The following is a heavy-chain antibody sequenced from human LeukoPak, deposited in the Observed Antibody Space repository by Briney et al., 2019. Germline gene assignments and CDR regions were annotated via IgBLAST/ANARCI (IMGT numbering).Heavy chain of an antibody. J-gene: IGHJ4*02. CDR2: ISRSGSNI. D-gene: IGHD3-3*01. CDR3: ARSLYYGDDDNYFDY. CDR1: GFTLSSYE. Sequence: PGGSLRLSCAASGFTLSSYEMNWVRQAPGKGLEWVSYISRSGSNIYYGDSVKGRFTISRDNAKNSLYLQMNSLRAEDTAVYYCARSLYYGDDDNYFDYWGQGTLVTVSS. V-gene: IGHV3-48*03.